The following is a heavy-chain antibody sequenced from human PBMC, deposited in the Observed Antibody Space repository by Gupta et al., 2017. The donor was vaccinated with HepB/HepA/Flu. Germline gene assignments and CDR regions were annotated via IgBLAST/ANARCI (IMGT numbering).Heavy chain of an antibody. V-gene: IGHV4-31*03. J-gene: IGHJ5*02. Sequence: QVQLQESGPRLVKPSQTLSLTCTVSGGYVTSGPSFWNWIRQHPGKGLEWIGCVYYTGAAYYTPSLKSRVTISLDTSKNQFSLNLNSVTAADTAFYFCAGGSSYAWFNTWGRGTLVTVSS. CDR3: AGGSSYAWFNT. CDR1: GGYVTSGPSF. D-gene: IGHD2-15*01. CDR2: VYYTGAA.